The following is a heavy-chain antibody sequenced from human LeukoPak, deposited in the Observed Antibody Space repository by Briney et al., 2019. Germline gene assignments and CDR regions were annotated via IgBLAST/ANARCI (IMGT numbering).Heavy chain of an antibody. V-gene: IGHV4-39*07. CDR1: GGPISSSSYY. CDR2: IYYSGST. J-gene: IGHJ4*02. CDR3: AREVVVTAIPFDY. D-gene: IGHD2-21*02. Sequence: TSETLSLTCTVSGGPISSSSYYWGWIRQPPGKGLEWIGSIYYSGSTYYNPSLKSRVTISVDTSKNQFSLKLSSVTAADTAVYYCAREVVVTAIPFDYWGQGTLVTVSS.